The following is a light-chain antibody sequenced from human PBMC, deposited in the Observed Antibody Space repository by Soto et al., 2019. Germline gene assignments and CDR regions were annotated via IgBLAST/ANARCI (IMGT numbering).Light chain of an antibody. J-gene: IGKJ1*01. CDR2: AAS. CDR3: LQLNTYPWT. V-gene: IGKV1-17*01. CDR1: QVITND. Sequence: IQMTQSPSSLSASVGDRLSITCRASQVITNDLGWYQQKPGKAPKRLIYAASTLQSGVPSRFSGSGSGTEFTLTISSLQPEDVATYYCLQLNTYPWTFGQGTKVEMK.